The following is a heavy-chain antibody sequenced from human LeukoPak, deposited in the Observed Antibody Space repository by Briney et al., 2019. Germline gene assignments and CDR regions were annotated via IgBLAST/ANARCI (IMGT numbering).Heavy chain of an antibody. CDR2: IYYSGST. V-gene: IGHV4-59*01. J-gene: IGHJ4*02. CDR1: GGSISSYY. D-gene: IGHD6-13*01. Sequence: SETLSLTCTVSGGSISSYYWSWIRQPPGKGLEWIGYIYYSGSTNYNPSLKSRVTISVDTSKNQFSLKLRSVTAADTAVYYCVRGAGSTWYFWGQGTLVTASS. CDR3: VRGAGSTWYF.